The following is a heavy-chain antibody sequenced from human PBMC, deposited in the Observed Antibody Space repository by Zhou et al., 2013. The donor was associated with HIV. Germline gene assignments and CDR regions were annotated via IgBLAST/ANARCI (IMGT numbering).Heavy chain of an antibody. V-gene: IGHV1-69*18. CDR1: GGTFSNYA. Sequence: QVQLVQSGADVKKPGSSVKVSCKASGGTFSNYAISWVRQAPGQGLEWMGRIIPIFGTANYAQKFQGRVTISADESTSTAYMELSSLRSEDTAVYYCARGSSPTSRHYYYYMDVWGKGTTVTVSS. J-gene: IGHJ6*03. D-gene: IGHD6-6*01. CDR2: IIPIFGTA. CDR3: ARGSSPTSRHYYYYMDV.